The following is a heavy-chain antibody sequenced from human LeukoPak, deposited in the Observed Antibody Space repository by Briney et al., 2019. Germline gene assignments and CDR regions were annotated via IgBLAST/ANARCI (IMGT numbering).Heavy chain of an antibody. J-gene: IGHJ3*02. CDR1: GFTFSNYA. Sequence: GGSRRLSCAASGFTFSNYAMIWVRQAPGKVLDWVSTISSSGGSTYYADSVKGRFTISRDNSKNTLYLQMNSLRAEDTALYYCAKDRESTYGLGAFDMWGQGTMVTVSS. CDR3: AKDRESTYGLGAFDM. D-gene: IGHD3-10*01. V-gene: IGHV3-23*01. CDR2: ISSSGGST.